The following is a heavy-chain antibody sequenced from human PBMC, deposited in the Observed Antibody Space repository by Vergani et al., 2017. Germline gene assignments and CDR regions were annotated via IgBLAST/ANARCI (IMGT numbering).Heavy chain of an antibody. CDR2: IVVGSGNT. CDR3: AAAYYYDSGSYSGYYYYGMDV. CDR1: GFTFTSSA. D-gene: IGHD3-10*01. V-gene: IGHV1-58*01. J-gene: IGHJ6*02. Sequence: QMQLVQSGPEVKKPGISVKVSCKASGFTFTSSAVQWVRQARGQRLEWIGWIVVGSGNTNYAQKFQERVTITRDMSTSTAYMELSSLRSEHTAVYYCAAAYYYDSGSYSGYYYYGMDVWGQGTTVTVSS.